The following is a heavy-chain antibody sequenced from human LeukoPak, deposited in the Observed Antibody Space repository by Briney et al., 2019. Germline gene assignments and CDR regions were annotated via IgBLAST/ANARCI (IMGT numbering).Heavy chain of an antibody. CDR1: GYTFTGYY. J-gene: IGHJ6*02. V-gene: IGHV1-2*02. D-gene: IGHD3-10*01. CDR3: ARDLGGSGSYYNGYYYYGMDV. CDR2: INPNSGGT. Sequence: GASVKVSCKASGYTFTGYYMHRVRQAPGQGLEWMGWINPNSGGTNYAQKFQGRVTMTRDTSISTAYMELSRLRSDDTAVYYCARDLGGSGSYYNGYYYYGMDVWGQGTTVTVSS.